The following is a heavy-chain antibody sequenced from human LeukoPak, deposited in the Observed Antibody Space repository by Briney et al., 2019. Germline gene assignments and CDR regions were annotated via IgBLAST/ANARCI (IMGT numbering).Heavy chain of an antibody. D-gene: IGHD4-11*01. J-gene: IGHJ4*02. V-gene: IGHV4-4*07. CDR2: IYTSGST. CDR1: GGSISGYY. CDR3: ARIRPTSAATFDY. Sequence: PSETLSLTCTVSGGSISGYYWNLIRQPAGKGLEWIGLIYTSGSTDYNPSLKSRVTMSVDTSKNQFSLKLSSVTAADTAVYYCARIRPTSAATFDYWGQGTLVTVSS.